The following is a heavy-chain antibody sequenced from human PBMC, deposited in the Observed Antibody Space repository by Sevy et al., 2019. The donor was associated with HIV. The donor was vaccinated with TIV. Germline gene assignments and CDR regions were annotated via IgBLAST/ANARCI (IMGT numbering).Heavy chain of an antibody. D-gene: IGHD3-10*01. Sequence: ASVKVSFRTSGYTFTTYDINWVRQATGQGLEWMGWMNPSRGNTGSAQKFQGRLTMTRDTSTSTAYMELSSLESQDTDVYYCARRRGFGELLGLGYWGQGTLVTVSS. CDR2: MNPSRGNT. J-gene: IGHJ4*02. CDR3: ARRRGFGELLGLGY. V-gene: IGHV1-8*01. CDR1: GYTFTTYD.